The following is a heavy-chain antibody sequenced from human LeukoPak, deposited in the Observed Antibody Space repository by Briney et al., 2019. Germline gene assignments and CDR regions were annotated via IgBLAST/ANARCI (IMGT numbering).Heavy chain of an antibody. CDR3: ARESTKLTNPYFDY. V-gene: IGHV4-34*01. CDR2: INHSGST. Sequence: SETLSLTCAVYGGSFSGYYWSWIRQPPGKGLEWIGEINHSGSTNYNPSLKSRVTISVDTSKNQFSLKLSSVTAADTAVYYCARESTKLTNPYFDYWGQGILVTVSS. CDR1: GGSFSGYY. J-gene: IGHJ4*02. D-gene: IGHD5-12*01.